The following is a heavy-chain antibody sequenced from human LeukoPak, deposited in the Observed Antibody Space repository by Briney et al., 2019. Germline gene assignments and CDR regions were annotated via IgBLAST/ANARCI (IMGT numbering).Heavy chain of an antibody. CDR2: IKQDGSEK. CDR3: AREGGYGDYEFDY. V-gene: IGHV3-7*01. Sequence: GGSLRLSCAASGFIFSNYWMSWVRQAPGKGLEWVANIKQDGSEKYYVDSAKGRFTISRDNAKNSLYLQMNSLRAEDTAVYSCAREGGYGDYEFDYWGQGTLVTVSS. J-gene: IGHJ4*02. D-gene: IGHD4-17*01. CDR1: GFIFSNYW.